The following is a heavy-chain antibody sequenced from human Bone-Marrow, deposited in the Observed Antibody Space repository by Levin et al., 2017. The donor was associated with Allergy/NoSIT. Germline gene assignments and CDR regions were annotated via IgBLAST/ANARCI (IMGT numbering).Heavy chain of an antibody. J-gene: IGHJ4*02. V-gene: IGHV1-2*06. CDR1: GYTFTGYN. CDR2: IRSDNGGT. D-gene: IGHD5-18*01. CDR3: ARGHNYGFEY. Sequence: GASVKVSCKASGYTFTGYNMHWVRQAPGQGLEWMGRIRSDNGGTNFAQKFQGRVTMTRDTPISTAYMELSSLTSDDTAVYYCARGHNYGFEYWGQGSLVTVSS.